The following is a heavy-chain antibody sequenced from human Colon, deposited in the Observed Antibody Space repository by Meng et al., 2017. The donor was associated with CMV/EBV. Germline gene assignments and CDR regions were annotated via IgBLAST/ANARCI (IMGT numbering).Heavy chain of an antibody. CDR2: IYPQDGGT. Sequence: QLDLVPYGTTVETLGASVKVSCSTSGYTFTANHLHWVRQAPGQGLEWMGWIYPQDGGTYFAQKFQDSVTLHRDTSITTAYMELSGLTSDDTAIYYCVRESWYFDFWGEGTLVTVSS. CDR1: GYTFTANH. D-gene: IGHD6-13*01. J-gene: IGHJ4*02. V-gene: IGHV1-2*02. CDR3: VRESWYFDF.